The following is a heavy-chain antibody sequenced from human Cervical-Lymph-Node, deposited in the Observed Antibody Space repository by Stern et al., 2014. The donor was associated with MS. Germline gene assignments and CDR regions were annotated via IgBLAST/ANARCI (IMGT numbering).Heavy chain of an antibody. D-gene: IGHD6-13*01. V-gene: IGHV1-8*01. CDR3: ARVTAEAGLDY. CDR2: MNPNTGTT. Sequence: VQLVESGAEVKKPGASVKVSCKASGYTFTNYDINCVRQAAGQGLEWMGWMNPNTGTTGYAQEFQGSFTMTRDTSINTAYMELSSLRSEDTAVYYCARVTAEAGLDYWGQGTPVTVSS. CDR1: GYTFTNYD. J-gene: IGHJ4*02.